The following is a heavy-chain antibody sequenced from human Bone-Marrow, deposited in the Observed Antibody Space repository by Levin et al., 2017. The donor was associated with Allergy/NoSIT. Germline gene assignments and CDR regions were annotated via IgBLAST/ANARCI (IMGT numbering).Heavy chain of an antibody. CDR1: GLTFSYYG. D-gene: IGHD4-17*01. V-gene: IGHV3-30*18. CDR2: ISYDGSNT. Sequence: GESLKISCKASGLTFSYYGMHWVRQAPGKGLEWLSIISYDGSNTQYADSVKGRFTVSRDNSENTLYLQMDSLRPEDTGVYYCAKDIVWAGLTTVTTGPGGYWGQGTLVTVSS. CDR3: AKDIVWAGLTTVTTGPGGY. J-gene: IGHJ4*02.